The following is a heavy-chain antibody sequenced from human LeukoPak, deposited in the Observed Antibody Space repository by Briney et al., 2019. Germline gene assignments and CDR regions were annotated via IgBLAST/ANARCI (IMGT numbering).Heavy chain of an antibody. CDR1: GGSISSSSYY. J-gene: IGHJ4*02. Sequence: PSETLSLTCTVSGGSISSSSYYWGWIRQPPGKGLEWIGSIYYSGSTYYNPSLKSRVTISVDTSKNQFSLKLSSVTAADTAVYYCARVYSSWYVDYWGQGTLVTVSS. CDR2: IYYSGST. CDR3: ARVYSSWYVDY. V-gene: IGHV4-39*07. D-gene: IGHD6-13*01.